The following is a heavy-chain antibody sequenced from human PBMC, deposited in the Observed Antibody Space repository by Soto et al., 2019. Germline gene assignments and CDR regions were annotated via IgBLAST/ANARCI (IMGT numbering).Heavy chain of an antibody. CDR2: IYPSGGST. V-gene: IGHV1-46*01. D-gene: IGHD3-10*01. J-gene: IGHJ4*02. Sequence: ASVKVSCKASGGTFSSYAFSWVRQAPGQGREGMGIIYPSGGSTRNAQKFQGRVTMTRDTSTSTVYMELSSLRSEGTAGYYCARDFSGPMDYWGRGTLVTVSS. CDR1: GGTFSSYA. CDR3: ARDFSGPMDY.